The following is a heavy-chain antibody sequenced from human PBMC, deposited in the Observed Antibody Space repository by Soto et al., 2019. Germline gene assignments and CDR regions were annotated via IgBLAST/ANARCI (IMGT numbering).Heavy chain of an antibody. D-gene: IGHD3-22*01. V-gene: IGHV3-64D*06. J-gene: IGHJ4*02. CDR2: ISTNGGST. CDR1: GFTFSSYA. Sequence: GGSLRLSCSASGFTFSSYAMHWVRQAPGKGLEYVSSISTNGGSTHYADSVKGRFTISRDNSKNTQYLQMSSLRADDTSVYYCVKGEYYYDSSGHYPFAYWGQGT. CDR3: VKGEYYYDSSGHYPFAY.